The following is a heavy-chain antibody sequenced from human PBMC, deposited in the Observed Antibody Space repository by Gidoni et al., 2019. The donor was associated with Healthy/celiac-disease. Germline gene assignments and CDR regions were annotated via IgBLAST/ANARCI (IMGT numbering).Heavy chain of an antibody. V-gene: IGHV4-59*08. D-gene: IGHD6-13*01. J-gene: IGHJ6*03. CDR2: IYYSGST. Sequence: QVQLQESGPGLVKPSETLSLTCTVSGGSIRRDYWSWIRQPPGKGLEWIGYIYYSGSTNYNPSLKSRVTISVDTSKNQFSLKLSSVTAADTAVYYCASGEIAAAGDYYYMDVWGKGTTVTVSS. CDR1: GGSIRRDY. CDR3: ASGEIAAAGDYYYMDV.